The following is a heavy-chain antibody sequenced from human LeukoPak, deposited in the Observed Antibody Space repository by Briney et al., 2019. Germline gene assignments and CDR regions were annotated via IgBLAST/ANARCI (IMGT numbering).Heavy chain of an antibody. J-gene: IGHJ6*03. CDR2: INPNSGGT. CDR1: GYTFTSYG. V-gene: IGHV1-2*02. Sequence: ASVKVSCKASGYTFTSYGISWVRQAPGQGLEWMGWINPNSGGTNYAQKFQGRVTMTRDTSISTAYMELSRLRSDDTAVYYCARDKDGSGWTGWGYMDVWGKGTTVTISS. CDR3: ARDKDGSGWTGWGYMDV. D-gene: IGHD6-19*01.